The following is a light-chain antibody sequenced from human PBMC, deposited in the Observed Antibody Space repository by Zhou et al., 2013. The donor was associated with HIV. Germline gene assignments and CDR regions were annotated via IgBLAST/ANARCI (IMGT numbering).Light chain of an antibody. V-gene: IGKV3D-15*01. CDR2: GAS. CDR3: QQYNTYPWT. J-gene: IGKJ1*01. CDR1: QSVSSN. Sequence: EIVMTQSPATLSFSPGERAALSCRASQSVSSNLAWYQQQPGQAPRLLMYGASTRATGIPARFSGSGAGTEFTLTISSLQPDDFATYYCQQYNTYPWTFGQGDQGG.